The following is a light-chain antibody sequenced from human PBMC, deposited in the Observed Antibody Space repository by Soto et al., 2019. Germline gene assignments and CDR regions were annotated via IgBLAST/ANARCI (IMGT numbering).Light chain of an antibody. Sequence: DIQMPQSPSSLSASVGDRVTITCQASQDISNYLNWYQQKPGKAPKLLIYDASNLETGVPSRFSGRGSGTDFTFTISSLQPEDIATYYCQQYDNLPFTFGPGTKVDIK. CDR3: QQYDNLPFT. CDR2: DAS. J-gene: IGKJ3*01. V-gene: IGKV1-33*01. CDR1: QDISNY.